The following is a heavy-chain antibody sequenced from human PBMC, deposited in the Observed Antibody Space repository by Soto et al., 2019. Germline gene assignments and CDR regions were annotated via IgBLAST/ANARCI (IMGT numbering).Heavy chain of an antibody. CDR1: GFTFSSYG. D-gene: IGHD6-19*01. CDR3: AKDWRPGIAVAGTGPSWDY. V-gene: IGHV3-30*18. Sequence: HPGGSLRLSCAASGFTFSSYGMHWVRQAPGKGLEWVAVISYDGSNKYYADSVKGRFTISRDNSKNTLYLQMNSLRAEDTAVYYCAKDWRPGIAVAGTGPSWDYWGQGTLVTVSS. J-gene: IGHJ4*02. CDR2: ISYDGSNK.